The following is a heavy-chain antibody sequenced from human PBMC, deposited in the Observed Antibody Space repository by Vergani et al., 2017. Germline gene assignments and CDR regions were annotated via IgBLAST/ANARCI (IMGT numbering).Heavy chain of an antibody. CDR2: ISSGGGST. V-gene: IGHV3-23*01. CDR1: GFTFSSYA. D-gene: IGHD3-3*01. CDR3: AKVAYYDFWRDRNWFDP. Sequence: EVQLLESGGGLVQPGGSLRLSCAASGFTFSSYAMSWVRQAPGKGLEWVSAISSGGGSTYYADSVKGRFTISRDNSKNTLYLQMNRLRAEDTAVYYCAKVAYYDFWRDRNWFDPWGRGTLVTVSS. J-gene: IGHJ5*02.